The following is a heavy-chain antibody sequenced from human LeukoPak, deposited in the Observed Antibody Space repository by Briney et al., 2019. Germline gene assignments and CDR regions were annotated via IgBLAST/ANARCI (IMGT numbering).Heavy chain of an antibody. D-gene: IGHD3-10*01. CDR3: AKDRWAYSSGSYFDY. Sequence: GGSLRLSCAASGFTFSSYGVHWVRQAPGKGLEWVAFIRYDGSNKYYADSVKGRFTISRDNSKNTLYLQMNSLRAEDTAVYYCAKDRWAYSSGSYFDYWGQGTLVTVSS. CDR2: IRYDGSNK. CDR1: GFTFSSYG. J-gene: IGHJ4*02. V-gene: IGHV3-30*02.